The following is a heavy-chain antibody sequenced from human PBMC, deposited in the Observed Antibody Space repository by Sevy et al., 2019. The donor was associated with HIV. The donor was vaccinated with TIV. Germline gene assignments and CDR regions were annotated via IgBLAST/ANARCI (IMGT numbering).Heavy chain of an antibody. CDR1: VDSVSGGNYY. CDR3: ARGLFDY. J-gene: IGHJ4*02. V-gene: IGHV4-61*01. CDR2: IYYSGST. Sequence: SETLSLTCTVSVDSVSGGNYYWSWIRQPPGKGLEWIGYIYYSGSTNYNPSLKSRVTISIDTSKNQFSLRLTSVTAADTAVYYCARGLFDYWGQGTLVTVSS.